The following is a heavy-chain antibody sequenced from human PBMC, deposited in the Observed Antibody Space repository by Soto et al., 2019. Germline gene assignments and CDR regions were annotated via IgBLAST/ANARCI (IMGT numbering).Heavy chain of an antibody. Sequence: QVELQESGPGLVKPSETLSLTCTVYGDSMTNYYWSWIRQPPGKGLEWIGYIYYSGTTIYNPSLKSRATISIDTAQNQFSLKLSSMITADTAVYYCAAGPAAGRFYYYMDVWGKGTTVTVPS. J-gene: IGHJ6*03. V-gene: IGHV4-59*01. CDR2: IYYSGTT. CDR1: GDSMTNYY. D-gene: IGHD6-13*01. CDR3: AAGPAAGRFYYYMDV.